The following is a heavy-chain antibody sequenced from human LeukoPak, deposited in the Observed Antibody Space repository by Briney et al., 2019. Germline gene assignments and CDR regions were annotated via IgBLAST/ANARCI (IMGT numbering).Heavy chain of an antibody. CDR2: IYYSGST. CDR3: ATFQDYYDSSGYYRPFDY. J-gene: IGHJ4*02. D-gene: IGHD3-22*01. V-gene: IGHV4-39*01. Sequence: SETLSLTCTVSGGSISSSSYYWGWIRQPPGKGLEWIVSIYYSGSTYYNTSLKSRVTISVDTSKNQFSLKLSSVTAADTAVYYCATFQDYYDSSGYYRPFDYWGQGTLVTVSS. CDR1: GGSISSSSYY.